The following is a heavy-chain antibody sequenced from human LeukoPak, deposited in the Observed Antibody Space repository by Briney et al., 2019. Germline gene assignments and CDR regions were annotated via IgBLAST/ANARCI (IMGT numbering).Heavy chain of an antibody. V-gene: IGHV3-23*01. Sequence: QPGGSLRLSCAASGFTFSSYAMSWVRQAPGKGLEWVSAISGSGGSTYYADSVKGRFTISRDNSKDTLYLQMNSLRAEDTAVYYCATHSSWQPNWLDPWGQGTLVTVSS. CDR3: ATHSSWQPNWLDP. J-gene: IGHJ5*02. CDR2: ISGSGGST. CDR1: GFTFSSYA. D-gene: IGHD6-13*01.